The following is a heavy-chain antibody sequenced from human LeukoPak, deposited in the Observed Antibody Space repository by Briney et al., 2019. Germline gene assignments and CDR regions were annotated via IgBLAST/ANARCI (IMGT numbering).Heavy chain of an antibody. J-gene: IGHJ4*02. CDR1: GFTFSDYY. Sequence: GGSLRLSCAASGFTFSDYYMSWIRQAPGKGLEWVANIKQDGSEKYYVDSVKSRFTISRDNAKNSLYLQMNSLRAEDTAVYYCARASYGYQWRELDYWGQGTLVTVSS. CDR2: IKQDGSEK. CDR3: ARASYGYQWRELDY. V-gene: IGHV3-7*01. D-gene: IGHD5-18*01.